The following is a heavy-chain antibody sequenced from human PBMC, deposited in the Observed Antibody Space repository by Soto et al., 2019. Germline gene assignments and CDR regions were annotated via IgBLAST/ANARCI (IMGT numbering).Heavy chain of an antibody. D-gene: IGHD2-8*01. CDR2: IRDSGST. CDR3: ARAMANYFDY. CDR1: GGSVSRDDYS. J-gene: IGHJ4*02. Sequence: QVQLQESGPGLVKASQTQSVTCTVAGGSVSRDDYSWSWIRQHPGKGLEWIGYIRDSGSTYYNPSLEGRVTISVDTSKNQFSLRLRSVTAADTAVYYCARAMANYFDYWGQGTLVTASS. V-gene: IGHV4-31*03.